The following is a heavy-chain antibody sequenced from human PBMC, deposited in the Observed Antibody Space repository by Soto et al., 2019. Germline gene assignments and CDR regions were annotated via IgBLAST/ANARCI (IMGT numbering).Heavy chain of an antibody. J-gene: IGHJ6*02. Sequence: QVQLVQSGAEVKKPGSSVKVSCKASGGTFSNYPISWVRQAPGQGLEWMGGIIPMFRVPNYVQKFQGRVTITADESTSTVYMELSSLTSEDTAVYYCARDRSSTLVDRYYSMDVWGQGTTVTVSS. CDR1: GGTFSNYP. CDR2: IIPMFRVP. CDR3: ARDRSSTLVDRYYSMDV. D-gene: IGHD2-2*01. V-gene: IGHV1-69*01.